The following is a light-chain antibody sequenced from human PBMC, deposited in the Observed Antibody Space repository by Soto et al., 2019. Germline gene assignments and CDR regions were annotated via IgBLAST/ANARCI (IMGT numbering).Light chain of an antibody. CDR3: AAYDDSLDGQV. CDR1: SSNIGSNS. Sequence: QSLLTQIHSVSGTPGQMVAISCSGGSSNIGSNSVHWYQQLPGSAPKLLIYNINERPSGVPDRFSGSKSGTSASLAISGLQSEDEAYYYCAAYDDSLDGQVFGTGTKVTVL. V-gene: IGLV1-44*01. J-gene: IGLJ1*01. CDR2: NIN.